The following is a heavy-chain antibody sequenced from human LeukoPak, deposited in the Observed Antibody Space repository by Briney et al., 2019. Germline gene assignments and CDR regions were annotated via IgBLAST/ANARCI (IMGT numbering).Heavy chain of an antibody. D-gene: IGHD5-18*01. V-gene: IGHV3-48*03. CDR3: AKSFLQLWLVEH. Sequence: GGSLRLSCAASEFTFTSYELNWVRQAPGKGLEWVSYISSSGNTISYADSVKGRFTISRDNAKNSLYLQVISLRAEDTAVFYCAKSFLQLWLVEHWGQGTLVTVSS. J-gene: IGHJ4*02. CDR1: EFTFTSYE. CDR2: ISSSGNTI.